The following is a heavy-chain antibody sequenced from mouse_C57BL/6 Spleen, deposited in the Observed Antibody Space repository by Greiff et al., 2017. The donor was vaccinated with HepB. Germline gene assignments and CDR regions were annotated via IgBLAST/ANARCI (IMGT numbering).Heavy chain of an antibody. CDR3: AKPRGSSYEDAMDY. J-gene: IGHJ4*01. CDR2: IWGDGST. D-gene: IGHD1-1*01. CDR1: GFSLTSYG. V-gene: IGHV2-3*01. Sequence: VKLVESGPGLVAPSQSLSITCTVSGFSLTSYGVSWVRQPPGKGLEWLGVIWGDGSTNYHSALISRLSISKDNSKSQVFLKLNSLQTDDTATYYCAKPRGSSYEDAMDYWGQGTSVTVSS.